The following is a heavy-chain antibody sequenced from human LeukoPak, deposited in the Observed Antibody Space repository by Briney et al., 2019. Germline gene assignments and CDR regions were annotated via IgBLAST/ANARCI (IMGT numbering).Heavy chain of an antibody. D-gene: IGHD6-19*01. CDR1: GYTFTGYY. V-gene: IGHV1-2*02. Sequence: ASVKVSCKASGYTFTGYYMHWVRQAPGQGLEWMGWINPNSGGTNYAQKFQGRVTMTRDMSTSTVYMELSSLRSEDTAVYYCARDGVEWLVKGEYNWFDPWGQGTLVTVSS. J-gene: IGHJ5*02. CDR3: ARDGVEWLVKGEYNWFDP. CDR2: INPNSGGT.